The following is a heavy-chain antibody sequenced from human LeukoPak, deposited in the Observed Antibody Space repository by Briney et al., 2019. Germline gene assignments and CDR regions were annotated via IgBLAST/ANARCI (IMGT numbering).Heavy chain of an antibody. Sequence: PGGSLRLSCAASGFTVSSNYMSWVRQAPGKGLEWIGTIYYSGSTSYNPSLKSRVTISVDTSKNQFSLKLSSVTAADTAVYYCARGRGEYYDFWSGRDAFDIWGQGTMVTVSS. V-gene: IGHV4-39*07. D-gene: IGHD3-3*01. CDR1: GFTVSSNY. J-gene: IGHJ3*02. CDR2: IYYSGST. CDR3: ARGRGEYYDFWSGRDAFDI.